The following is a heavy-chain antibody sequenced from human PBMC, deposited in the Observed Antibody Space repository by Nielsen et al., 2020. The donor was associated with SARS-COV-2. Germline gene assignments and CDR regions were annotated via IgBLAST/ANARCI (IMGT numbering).Heavy chain of an antibody. D-gene: IGHD1-26*01. CDR3: AKFPSKWELPDDAFDI. Sequence: GGSLRLSCAASGFTFSSFSMNWVRQAPGKGLEWVSYISSTSRTYIFYADSVKGRFTISRDNAKNSLYLQMNSLRAEDTALYYCAKFPSKWELPDDAFDIWGQGTMVTVSS. J-gene: IGHJ3*02. CDR2: ISSTSRTYI. V-gene: IGHV3-21*04. CDR1: GFTFSSFS.